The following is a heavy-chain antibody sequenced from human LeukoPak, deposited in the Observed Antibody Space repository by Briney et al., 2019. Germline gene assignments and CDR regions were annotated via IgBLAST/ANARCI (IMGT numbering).Heavy chain of an antibody. CDR1: GFTFSSYA. D-gene: IGHD3-10*01. Sequence: PGGSLRLSCAVSGFTFSSYAMSWVRQAPGKGLEWVSAISGSGASTYYADSVKGRFTISRDNSKNTLYLQMNSLRAEDTAVYYCAKSERYGSGSYYFDYWGQGTLVTVSS. CDR3: AKSERYGSGSYYFDY. CDR2: ISGSGAST. V-gene: IGHV3-23*01. J-gene: IGHJ4*02.